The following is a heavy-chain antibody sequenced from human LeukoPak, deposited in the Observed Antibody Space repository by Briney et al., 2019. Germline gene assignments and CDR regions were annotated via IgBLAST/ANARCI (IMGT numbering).Heavy chain of an antibody. Sequence: ASVKVSCKASGYTFIGYYIHWVRQAPGQGLEWMGCINPNSGGTNYARKFQGRVTITRDTSINTAYMELSGLRPDDMAVYYCARMHTIFGPNWGQGTLVTVSS. V-gene: IGHV1-2*02. D-gene: IGHD3-3*01. CDR3: ARMHTIFGPN. CDR1: GYTFIGYY. J-gene: IGHJ4*02. CDR2: INPNSGGT.